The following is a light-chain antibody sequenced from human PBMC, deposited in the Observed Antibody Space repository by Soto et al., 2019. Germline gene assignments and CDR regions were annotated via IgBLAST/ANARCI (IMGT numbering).Light chain of an antibody. V-gene: IGLV2-23*02. CDR2: EVT. Sequence: QSVLTQPASVSGSIGQSITISCTGTSSDVGSYNLVSWYQQHPGKAPKLMIYEVTKRPSGVSNRFSGSKSGNTASLTISGLQAEDEAYYYCWSYAGNTIFVFGGGTKLTVL. J-gene: IGLJ2*01. CDR3: WSYAGNTIFV. CDR1: SSDVGSYNL.